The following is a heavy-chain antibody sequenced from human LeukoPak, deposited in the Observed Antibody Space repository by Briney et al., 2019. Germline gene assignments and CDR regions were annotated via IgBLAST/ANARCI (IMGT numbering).Heavy chain of an antibody. CDR3: ARDRAWNYFDY. D-gene: IGHD3-3*01. J-gene: IGHJ4*02. Sequence: GGSLRLPCAPPGFTFSRHGMHWVRQAPGKGLEWVAIISNDGSRKYYAHSVEGRFTISRDNSKNTLYLQMDSLRAEDTAVYYCARDRAWNYFDYWGQGTLVTVSS. V-gene: IGHV3-30*03. CDR2: ISNDGSRK. CDR1: GFTFSRHG.